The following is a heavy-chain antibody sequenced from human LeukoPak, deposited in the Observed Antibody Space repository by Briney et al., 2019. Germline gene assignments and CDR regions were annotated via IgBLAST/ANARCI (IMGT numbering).Heavy chain of an antibody. J-gene: IGHJ5*02. CDR1: GFTVSSNY. CDR3: ARVHRVIAARPGWFDP. D-gene: IGHD6-6*01. V-gene: IGHV3-53*01. Sequence: GGSLRLSCAASGFTVSSNYMSWVRQAPGKGLEWVSVIYSGGSTYCADSVKGRFTTSRDNSKNTLYLQMNSLRAEDTAVYYCARVHRVIAARPGWFDPWGQGTLVTVSS. CDR2: IYSGGST.